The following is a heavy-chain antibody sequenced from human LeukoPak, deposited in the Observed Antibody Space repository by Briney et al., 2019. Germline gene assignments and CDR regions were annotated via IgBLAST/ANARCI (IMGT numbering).Heavy chain of an antibody. D-gene: IGHD3-10*01. CDR1: GFTFSSYE. J-gene: IGHJ5*02. CDR3: ARDPYGSGSSHLNWFDP. CDR2: ISSSGSTI. V-gene: IGHV3-48*03. Sequence: PGGSLRLSCAASGFTFSSYEMNWVRQAPGKGLEWVSYISSSGSTIYYADSVKGRFTISRDNAKNSLYLQMNSLRAEDTAVYYCARDPYGSGSSHLNWFDPWGQGTLVTVSS.